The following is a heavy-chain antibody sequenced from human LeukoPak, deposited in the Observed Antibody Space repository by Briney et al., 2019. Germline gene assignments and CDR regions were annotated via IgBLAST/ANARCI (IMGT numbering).Heavy chain of an antibody. CDR1: RFTFSTYW. CDR3: AKDRRYDILNGPFDY. Sequence: PGGSLRLSCAASRFTFSTYWMHWVRQAPGKGLVWVPRINSDGSSTGYADSVKGRFTISRDNAKNTLYLQMNSLRAEDTAVYYCAKDRRYDILNGPFDYWGQGTLVTVSS. D-gene: IGHD3-9*01. CDR2: INSDGSST. J-gene: IGHJ4*02. V-gene: IGHV3-74*01.